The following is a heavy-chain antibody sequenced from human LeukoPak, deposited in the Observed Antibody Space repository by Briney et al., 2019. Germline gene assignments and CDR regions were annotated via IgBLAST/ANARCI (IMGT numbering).Heavy chain of an antibody. J-gene: IGHJ4*02. V-gene: IGHV4-59*12. CDR2: IYYSGST. D-gene: IGHD6-13*01. CDR1: GGSISSYY. CDR3: ARDGRLWQQPFDY. Sequence: SETLSLTCTVSGGSISSYYWSWIRQPPGKGLEWVGYIYYSGSTNYNPSLKSRVTISVDTSKNQFSLKLSSVPAADTAVYYCARDGRLWQQPFDYWGQGTLVTVSS.